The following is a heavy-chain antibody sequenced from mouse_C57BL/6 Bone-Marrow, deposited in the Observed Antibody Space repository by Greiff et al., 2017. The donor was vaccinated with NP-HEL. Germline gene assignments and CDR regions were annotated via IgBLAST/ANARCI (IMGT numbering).Heavy chain of an antibody. V-gene: IGHV1-69*01. CDR2: IDPSDSYT. Sequence: QVQLQQPGAELVMPGASVKLSCKASGYTFTSYWMHWVKQRPGQGLEWIGEIDPSDSYTNYNQKFKGKSTLTVDKSSSTAYMQLSSLTSEDSAVYYCARKNWDSSFAYWGQGTLVTVAA. D-gene: IGHD4-1*01. J-gene: IGHJ3*01. CDR1: GYTFTSYW. CDR3: ARKNWDSSFAY.